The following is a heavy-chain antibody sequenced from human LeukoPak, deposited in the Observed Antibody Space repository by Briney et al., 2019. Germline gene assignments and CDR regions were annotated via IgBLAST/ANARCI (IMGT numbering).Heavy chain of an antibody. Sequence: PSETLSLTCTVSGGSISSSSYYWGWIRQPPGKWLEWIGGIYYSGSTYYNPSLKSRVTISVDTSKNQFSLKLSSVTAADTAVYYCARVVDAIPRYYFDYWGQGTLVTVSS. V-gene: IGHV4-39*01. D-gene: IGHD2-8*02. CDR3: ARVVDAIPRYYFDY. CDR1: GGSISSSSYY. CDR2: IYYSGST. J-gene: IGHJ4*02.